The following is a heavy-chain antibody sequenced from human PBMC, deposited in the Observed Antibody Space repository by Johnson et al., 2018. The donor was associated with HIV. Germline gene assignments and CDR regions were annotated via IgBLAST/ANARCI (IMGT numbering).Heavy chain of an antibody. CDR2: ISYDGSNK. Sequence: VQLVESGGGVVQPGRSLRLSCAASGFTFSSYAMHWVRQAPGKGLEWVAVISYDGSNKYYADSVKGRFTISRDNSKNTLYLQMNSLRAEDTAVYYCAKPQPPIVVVTATVEGEAFDIWGQGTMVTVSS. V-gene: IGHV3-30*18. CDR1: GFTFSSYA. CDR3: AKPQPPIVVVTATVEGEAFDI. J-gene: IGHJ3*02. D-gene: IGHD2-21*02.